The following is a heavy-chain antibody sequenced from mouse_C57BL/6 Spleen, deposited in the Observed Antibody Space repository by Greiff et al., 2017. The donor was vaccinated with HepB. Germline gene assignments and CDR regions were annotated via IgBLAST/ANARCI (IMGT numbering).Heavy chain of an antibody. J-gene: IGHJ2*01. CDR2: IDPENGDT. V-gene: IGHV14-4*01. CDR3: TTRGSSRFDY. CDR1: GFNIKDDY. Sequence: VQLKQSGAELVRPGASVKLSCTASGFNIKDDYMHWVKQRPEQGLEWIGWIDPENGDTEYASKFQGKATITADTSSNTAYLQLSSLTSEDTAVYYCTTRGSSRFDYWGQGTTLTVSS. D-gene: IGHD1-1*01.